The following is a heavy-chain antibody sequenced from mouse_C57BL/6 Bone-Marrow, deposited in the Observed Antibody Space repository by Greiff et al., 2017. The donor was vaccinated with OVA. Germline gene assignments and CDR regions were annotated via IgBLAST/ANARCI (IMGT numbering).Heavy chain of an antibody. CDR1: GFTFSSYG. V-gene: IGHV5-6*01. CDR2: ISSGGSYT. J-gene: IGHJ3*01. CDR3: ARPRKFAY. Sequence: EVQVVDSGGDLVKPGGSLKLSCAASGFTFSSYGMSWVRQTPDKRLEWVATISSGGSYTYYPDSVKGRFTISRDNAKNTLYLQMSSLKSEDTAMYYCARPRKFAYWGQGTLVTVSA.